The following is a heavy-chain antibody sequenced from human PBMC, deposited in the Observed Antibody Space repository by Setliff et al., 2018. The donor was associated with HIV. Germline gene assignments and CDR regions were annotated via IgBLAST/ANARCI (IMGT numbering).Heavy chain of an antibody. CDR1: GSTFTGYY. CDR2: INPNSGGT. V-gene: IGHV1-2*02. Sequence: ASVKVSCKASGSTFTGYYMHWVRQAPGQGLEWMGWINPNSGGTNYAQKFQGRVTMTRDTSISTAYMELSRLRSDDTAVYYCARGADYYDSSGYRGGGLYYMDVWGKGTTVTVSS. J-gene: IGHJ6*03. CDR3: ARGADYYDSSGYRGGGLYYMDV. D-gene: IGHD3-22*01.